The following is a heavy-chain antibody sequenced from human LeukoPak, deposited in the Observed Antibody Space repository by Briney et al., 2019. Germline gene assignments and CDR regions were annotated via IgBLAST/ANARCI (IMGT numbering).Heavy chain of an antibody. Sequence: GGSLRLSCAASAFTFSRYGMHWVRQAPGKGLEWLAFIRYDGSNKYYADSVKGRFTISRDNSKNTLYLQMNSLRAEDTAVYYCARGPPTMIVVAPPDYWGQGTLVTVSS. CDR3: ARGPPTMIVVAPPDY. D-gene: IGHD3-22*01. CDR2: IRYDGSNK. V-gene: IGHV3-30*02. J-gene: IGHJ4*02. CDR1: AFTFSRYG.